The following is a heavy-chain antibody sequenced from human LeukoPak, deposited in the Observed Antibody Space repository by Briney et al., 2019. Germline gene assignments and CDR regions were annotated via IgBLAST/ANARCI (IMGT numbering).Heavy chain of an antibody. CDR1: GFTFSNYY. Sequence: GSLRLSCEPSGFTFSNYYMHWVRQAPGKGLVWVSHINGDGSSTGYADSVKGRFTISRDNAKKSLYMQMNSLRAEDMALYYCAKENHFNAFDIWGQGTMVTVSS. J-gene: IGHJ3*02. CDR2: INGDGSST. CDR3: AKENHFNAFDI. D-gene: IGHD3-3*02. V-gene: IGHV3-74*01.